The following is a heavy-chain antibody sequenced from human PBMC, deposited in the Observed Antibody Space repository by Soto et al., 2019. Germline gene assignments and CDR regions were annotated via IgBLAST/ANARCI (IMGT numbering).Heavy chain of an antibody. V-gene: IGHV4-39*01. J-gene: IGHJ4*02. CDR2: IYYSGST. D-gene: IGHD6-19*01. Sequence: QLQLQESGPGLVKPSETLSLTCTVSGGSISSSSYYWGWIRQPPGKGLEWIGSIYYSGSTYYTPSLTSRATPSLDTSKNQFPLKLRSVPAADTAVYYCARHAVHSSGFLDYWGQGTLVTVSS. CDR3: ARHAVHSSGFLDY. CDR1: GGSISSSSYY.